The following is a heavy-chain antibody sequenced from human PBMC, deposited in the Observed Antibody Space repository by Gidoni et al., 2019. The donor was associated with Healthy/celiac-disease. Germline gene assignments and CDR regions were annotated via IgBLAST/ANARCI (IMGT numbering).Heavy chain of an antibody. J-gene: IGHJ5*02. V-gene: IGHV1-46*03. CDR1: GYTFTSYY. D-gene: IGHD3-3*01. CDR3: ARSPSSYDFWKSWFDP. Sequence: KASGYTFTSYYMHWVRQAPGQGLEWMGIINPSGGSTSYAQKFQGRVTMTRDTSTSTVYMELSSLRSEDTAVYYCARSPSSYDFWKSWFDPWGQGTLVTVSS. CDR2: INPSGGST.